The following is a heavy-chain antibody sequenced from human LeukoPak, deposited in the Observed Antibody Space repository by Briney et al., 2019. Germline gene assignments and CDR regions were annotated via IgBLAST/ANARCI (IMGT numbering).Heavy chain of an antibody. Sequence: PGRSLRLSCAASGFTFSSYGMHWVRQAPGKGLEWVALISYDGSNKYYADSVKGLFTISRDNSKNTLYLQMNNLRGEDTAVYYWGKEYTCSSISVSWGQGILVTVSS. CDR1: GFTFSSYG. V-gene: IGHV3-30*18. J-gene: IGHJ5*02. CDR3: GKEYTCSSISVS. CDR2: ISYDGSNK. D-gene: IGHD6-6*01.